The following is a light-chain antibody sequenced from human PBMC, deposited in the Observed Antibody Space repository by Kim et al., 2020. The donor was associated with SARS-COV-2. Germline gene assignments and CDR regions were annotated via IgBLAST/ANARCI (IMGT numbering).Light chain of an antibody. J-gene: IGLJ2*01. Sequence: SSALTQDPAVSVALGQTVMITCQGDSLRSSYVNWYQQKPRQAPIIVIYGKDTRSSGIPDRFPGSSSGTTASLTITGAQAEDEADYYSNSRNISGNHVLFGGGTQLTVL. V-gene: IGLV3-19*01. CDR2: GKD. CDR1: SLRSSY. CDR3: NSRNISGNHVL.